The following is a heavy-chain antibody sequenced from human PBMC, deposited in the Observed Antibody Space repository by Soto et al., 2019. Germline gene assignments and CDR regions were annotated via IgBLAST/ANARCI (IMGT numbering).Heavy chain of an antibody. CDR2: ISSSSSYI. D-gene: IGHD1-1*01. J-gene: IGHJ4*02. CDR3: ARSPGRDGYNNFDY. Sequence: PGGSLRHSCAASGFTFSMYIMNGVREAPGKGLEWVSSISSSSSYIYYADSVKGRFTISRDNAKNSLYPQMNTLRAEDTAVYYCARSPGRDGYNNFDYWGQGTLVTVSS. CDR1: GFTFSMYI. V-gene: IGHV3-21*01.